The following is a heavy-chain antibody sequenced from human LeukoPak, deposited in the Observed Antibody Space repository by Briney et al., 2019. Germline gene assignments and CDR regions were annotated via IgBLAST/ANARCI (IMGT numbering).Heavy chain of an antibody. CDR3: ARDRAVAEVVGTDY. Sequence: SETLSLTCTVSGYSISSGYYWGWIRQPPGKGLEWIGSIYHSGSTYYNPSLKSRVTISVDTSKNQFSLKLSSVTAADTAVYYCARDRAVAEVVGTDYWGQGTLVTVSS. J-gene: IGHJ4*02. D-gene: IGHD6-19*01. CDR1: GYSISSGYY. V-gene: IGHV4-38-2*02. CDR2: IYHSGST.